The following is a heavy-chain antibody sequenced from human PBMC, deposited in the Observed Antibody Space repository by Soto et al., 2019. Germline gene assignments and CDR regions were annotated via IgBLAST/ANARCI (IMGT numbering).Heavy chain of an antibody. CDR3: ARDLAAYGMDV. CDR1: GYTFSSYA. V-gene: IGHV1-69*13. Sequence: ASVKVSCKASGYTFSSYAISWVRQAPGQGLEWMGGIIPIFGTANYAQKFQGRVTITADESTSTAYMELSSLRSEDTAVYYCARDLAAYGMDVWGQGTTVTVSS. J-gene: IGHJ6*02. CDR2: IIPIFGTA.